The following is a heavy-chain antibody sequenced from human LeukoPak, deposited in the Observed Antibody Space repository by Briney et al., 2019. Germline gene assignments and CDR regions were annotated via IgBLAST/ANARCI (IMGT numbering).Heavy chain of an antibody. D-gene: IGHD3-9*01. CDR3: AREAVGYFDWLLYVPPLDY. CDR1: GYTLTSYY. V-gene: IGHV1-46*01. J-gene: IGHJ4*02. Sequence: GASVKVSCKASGYTLTSYYMHWVRQAPGQGLEWMGIINPSGCSTSYAQKFQGRVTMTRDTSTSTVYMELSSLRSEDTAVYYCAREAVGYFDWLLYVPPLDYWGQGTLVTVSS. CDR2: INPSGCST.